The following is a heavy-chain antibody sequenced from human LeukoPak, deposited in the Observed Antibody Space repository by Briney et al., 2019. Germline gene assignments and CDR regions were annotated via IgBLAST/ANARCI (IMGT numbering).Heavy chain of an antibody. CDR2: INPNSGGT. V-gene: IGHV1-2*02. CDR3: ARRKDSSGWLYYYYYMDV. D-gene: IGHD6-19*01. J-gene: IGHJ6*03. Sequence: GASVKVSCKASGYTFTSYYMHWVRQAPGQGLEWMGWINPNSGGTNYAQKFQGRVTMTRDTSISTAYMELSRLRSDDTAVYYCARRKDSSGWLYYYYYMDVWGKGTTVTVSS. CDR1: GYTFTSYY.